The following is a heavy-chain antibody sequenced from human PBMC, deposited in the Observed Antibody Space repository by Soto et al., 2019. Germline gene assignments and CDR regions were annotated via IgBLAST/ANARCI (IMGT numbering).Heavy chain of an antibody. V-gene: IGHV1-2*04. CDR3: AREGGYGDYYYYGMDV. CDR1: GCTFTGYD. Sequence: ASVKVSCKDYGCTFTGYDMNWVRQAPGQGLEWMGWINPNSGGTNYAQKFQGWVTMTRDTSISTAYMELSRLRSDDTAVYYCAREGGYGDYYYYGMDVWGQATTVTVSS. CDR2: INPNSGGT. D-gene: IGHD5-12*01. J-gene: IGHJ6*02.